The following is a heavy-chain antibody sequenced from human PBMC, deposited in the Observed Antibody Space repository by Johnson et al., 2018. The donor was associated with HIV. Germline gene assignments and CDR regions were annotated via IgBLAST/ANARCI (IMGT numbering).Heavy chain of an antibody. J-gene: IGHJ3*02. CDR2: IRYDGSKK. CDR3: ARGRSPWGPDAFDI. V-gene: IGHV3-30*02. CDR1: GFTFSSYG. Sequence: QMQLVESGGGVVQPGGSLRLSCAASGFTFSSYGMNWVRQAPGKGLEWVAFIRYDGSKKYYADSVKGRFTISRDNSKNSLYLQMNSLRAEDTAVYYCARGRSPWGPDAFDIWGQGTMVTVSS. D-gene: IGHD3-16*01.